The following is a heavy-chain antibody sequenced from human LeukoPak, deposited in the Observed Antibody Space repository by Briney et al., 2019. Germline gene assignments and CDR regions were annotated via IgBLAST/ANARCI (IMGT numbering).Heavy chain of an antibody. V-gene: IGHV4-34*01. CDR2: INHSGST. CDR1: GGSFSGYY. J-gene: IGHJ4*02. D-gene: IGHD3-22*01. Sequence: SETLCLTCAVYGGSFSGYYWSWIREPPGKGLEWIGEINHSGSTNYNPSLKSRVTISVDTSKNQFSLKLSSVTAADTAVYYCAGLDYYDSSGYQYWGQGTLVTVSS. CDR3: AGLDYYDSSGYQY.